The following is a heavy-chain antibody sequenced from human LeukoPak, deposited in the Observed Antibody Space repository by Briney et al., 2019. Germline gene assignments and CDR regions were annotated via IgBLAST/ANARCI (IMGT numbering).Heavy chain of an antibody. J-gene: IGHJ4*02. CDR3: ARDLGGDCYDY. V-gene: IGHV3-21*01. D-gene: IGHD2-21*01. Sequence: AGSLRLSCAASGFTFSSYSMNWVRQAPGKGLEWVSTISSSSSYIYYADSVKGRFTISRDNAKNPLYLQMNSLRADDTAVYYCARDLGGDCYDYWGQGTLVTVSS. CDR2: ISSSSSYI. CDR1: GFTFSSYS.